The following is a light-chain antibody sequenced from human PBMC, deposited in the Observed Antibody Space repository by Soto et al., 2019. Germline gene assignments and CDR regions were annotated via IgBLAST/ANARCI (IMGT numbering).Light chain of an antibody. CDR3: TSFTSSKTWV. J-gene: IGLJ3*02. CDR1: SSDVGGYDY. V-gene: IGLV2-14*01. Sequence: QSALTQPASVSGXXXXXXXISCTGTSSDVGGYDYVSWFQQHPGRAPKLLIYEVINRPSGVSTRFSGSKSGNTASLTISGLQAEDEADFYCTSFTSSKTWVFGGGTKLTVL. CDR2: EVI.